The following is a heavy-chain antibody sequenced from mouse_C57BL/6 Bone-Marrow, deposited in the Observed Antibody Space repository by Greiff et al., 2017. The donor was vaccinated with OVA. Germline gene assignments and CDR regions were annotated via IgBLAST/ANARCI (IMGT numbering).Heavy chain of an antibody. J-gene: IGHJ1*03. CDR2: IYPGDGDT. CDR1: GYAFSSSW. D-gene: IGHD1-1*01. Sequence: VQLQQSGPELVKPGASVKISCKASGYAFSSSWMNWVKQRPGKGLEWIGRIYPGDGDTNYNGKFKGKATLTADKSSSTAYMQLSSLTSEDSAVYFCARPVYYGSSDWYFDVWGTGTTVTVSS. V-gene: IGHV1-82*01. CDR3: ARPVYYGSSDWYFDV.